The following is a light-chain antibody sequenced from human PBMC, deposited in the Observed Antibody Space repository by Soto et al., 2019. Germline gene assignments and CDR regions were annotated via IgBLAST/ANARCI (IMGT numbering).Light chain of an antibody. CDR3: QQYGSSPIT. V-gene: IGKV3-20*01. Sequence: EIVLTQSPGTLSLSPGERATLSCRASQSVSSSYLAWYQQKSGQAPRLLIYGASSRATGITDRFSGSGAGTDFTLTISRLEPEDFAAYYCQQYGSSPITFGQGTRLEIK. J-gene: IGKJ5*01. CDR2: GAS. CDR1: QSVSSSY.